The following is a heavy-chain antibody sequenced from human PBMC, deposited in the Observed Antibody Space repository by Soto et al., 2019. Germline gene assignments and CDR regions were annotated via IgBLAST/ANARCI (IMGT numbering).Heavy chain of an antibody. J-gene: IGHJ4*02. CDR3: ARRRFPIAARLYYFDY. D-gene: IGHD6-6*01. Sequence: QVQLQQWGAGLLKPSETLSLTCAVYGGSFSGYYWSWIRQPPGKGLEWIGEINHSGSTNYNPSLMSRVIISVDTSKNQFSLKLSSVTAADTAVYYCARRRFPIAARLYYFDYWGQGTLVTVSS. V-gene: IGHV4-34*01. CDR2: INHSGST. CDR1: GGSFSGYY.